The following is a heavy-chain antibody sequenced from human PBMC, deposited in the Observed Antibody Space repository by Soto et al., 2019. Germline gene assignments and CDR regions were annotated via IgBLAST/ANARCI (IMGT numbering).Heavy chain of an antibody. CDR2: LSGSGDTT. CDR3: AKGVGLDP. V-gene: IGHV3-23*01. Sequence: GGSLRLSCAASGFAFSSYTMSWVRQAPGKGLEWVSILSGSGDTTYYADSVKGRLTISRDNSKNTLYLQMNSLRAEDTAVYYCAKGVGLDPWGQGTLVTVSS. J-gene: IGHJ5*02. CDR1: GFAFSSYT.